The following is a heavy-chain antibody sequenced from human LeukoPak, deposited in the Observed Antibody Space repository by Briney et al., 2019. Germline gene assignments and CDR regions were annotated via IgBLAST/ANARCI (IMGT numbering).Heavy chain of an antibody. CDR2: VNSDGSST. CDR3: ARDVGYQPDY. J-gene: IGHJ4*02. V-gene: IGHV3-74*01. Sequence: GGSLRLSCAASGFTFSNYWMHWVRQAPGKGLVWVSRVNSDGSSTTYADFVRGRFTISRDNAKNTLYLQMNSLRAEDTAVYYCARDVGYQPDYWGQGTLVTVSS. CDR1: GFTFSNYW. D-gene: IGHD6-13*01.